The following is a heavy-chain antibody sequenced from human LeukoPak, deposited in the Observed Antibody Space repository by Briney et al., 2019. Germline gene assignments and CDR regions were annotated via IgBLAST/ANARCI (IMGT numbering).Heavy chain of an antibody. CDR1: GGSISSSSYY. CDR2: IYYSGST. J-gene: IGHJ5*02. CDR3: ARGAAAGPSRFDP. D-gene: IGHD6-13*01. Sequence: PSETLSLTCTVSGGSISSSSYYWGWIRQPPGKGLEWIGSIYYSGSTYYNPSLKSRVTISVDMSKNQFSLKLSSVTAADTAVYYCARGAAAGPSRFDPWGQGTLVTVSS. V-gene: IGHV4-39*01.